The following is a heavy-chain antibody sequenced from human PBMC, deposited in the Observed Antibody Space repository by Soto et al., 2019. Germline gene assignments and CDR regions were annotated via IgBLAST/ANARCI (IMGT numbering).Heavy chain of an antibody. J-gene: IGHJ3*01. CDR3: AYSSGWYRHDV. Sequence: QVQLQESGPGLVKPSGTLSLTCAVSGDSISSPKWWTWLRQPPGKGLEWIGYLLHSGTTNYNPSLKSRVILSVDKSQNQFSLSLTSVTAADTAIYYCAYSSGWYRHDVWGQGTAVTVSS. CDR2: LLHSGTT. V-gene: IGHV4-4*02. D-gene: IGHD6-19*01. CDR1: GDSISSPKW.